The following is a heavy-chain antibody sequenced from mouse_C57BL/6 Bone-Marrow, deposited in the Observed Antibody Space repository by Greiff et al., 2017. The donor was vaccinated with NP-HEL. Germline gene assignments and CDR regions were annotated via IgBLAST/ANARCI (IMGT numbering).Heavy chain of an antibody. CDR3: AREGASTMISTRKSSWFAY. J-gene: IGHJ3*01. CDR1: GYTFTSYW. CDR2: IYPGSGST. Sequence: QVQLKQPGAELVKPGASVKMSCKASGYTFTSYWITWVKQRPGQGLEWIGDIYPGSGSTNYNEKFKSKATLTVDTSSSTAYMQLSSLTSEDSAVYYCAREGASTMISTRKSSWFAYWGQGTLVTVSA. D-gene: IGHD2-4*01. V-gene: IGHV1-55*01.